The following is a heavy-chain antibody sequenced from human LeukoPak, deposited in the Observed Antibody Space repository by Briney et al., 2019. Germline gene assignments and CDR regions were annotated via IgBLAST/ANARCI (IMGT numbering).Heavy chain of an antibody. CDR3: ARLNYYYDSSGYYCDAFDI. CDR1: GGSFSGYY. J-gene: IGHJ3*02. D-gene: IGHD3-22*01. V-gene: IGHV4-34*01. Sequence: SETLSLTCAVYGGSFSGYYWSWIRQPPGKGLEWIGEINHSGSTNYNPSLKSRVTISVDTSKNQFSLKLSSVTAADTAVYYCARLNYYYDSSGYYCDAFDIWGQGTMVTVSS. CDR2: INHSGST.